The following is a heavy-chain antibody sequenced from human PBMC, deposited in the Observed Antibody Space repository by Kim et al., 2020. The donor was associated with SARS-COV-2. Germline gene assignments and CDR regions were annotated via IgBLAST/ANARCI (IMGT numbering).Heavy chain of an antibody. D-gene: IGHD2-2*01. Sequence: GGSMRLSCAASGFTFSSYEMNWVRQAPGKGLEWVSYISSSGSTIYYADSVKGRFTISRDNAKNSLYLQMNSLRAEDTAVYYCTNQGYQAYYFDYWGQGTLVTVSS. CDR1: GFTFSSYE. CDR3: TNQGYQAYYFDY. CDR2: ISSSGSTI. J-gene: IGHJ4*02. V-gene: IGHV3-48*03.